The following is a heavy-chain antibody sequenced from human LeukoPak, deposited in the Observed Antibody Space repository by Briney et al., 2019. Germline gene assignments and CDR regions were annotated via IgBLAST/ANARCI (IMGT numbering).Heavy chain of an antibody. V-gene: IGHV3-74*01. CDR1: GFTFSSYW. J-gene: IGHJ4*02. D-gene: IGHD3-3*01. CDR2: INSDGSST. CDR3: ARARYYDFWSGYYSSLFDY. Sequence: GGSLRLSCAASGFTFSSYWMHWVRQAPGKGLVWVSRINSDGSSTSYADSVKGRFTISRDNAKNTLYLQMNSLRAEDTAVYYCARARYYDFWSGYYSSLFDYWGQGTLVTVSS.